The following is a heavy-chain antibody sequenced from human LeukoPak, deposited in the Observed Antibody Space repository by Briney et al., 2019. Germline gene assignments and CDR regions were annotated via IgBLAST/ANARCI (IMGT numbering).Heavy chain of an antibody. CDR3: AKSGIYSGSSPYYFDY. J-gene: IGHJ4*02. D-gene: IGHD6-6*01. V-gene: IGHV3-23*01. CDR2: ISAGGGST. CDR1: GFTFSSYA. Sequence: GGSLRLSCAASGFTFSSYAMSWVRQAPGQGLEWVSGISAGGGSTYYADSVKGRFTISRDNSKNTLYLQMNSLRVEDTAVYYCAKSGIYSGSSPYYFDYWGQGTLVTVSS.